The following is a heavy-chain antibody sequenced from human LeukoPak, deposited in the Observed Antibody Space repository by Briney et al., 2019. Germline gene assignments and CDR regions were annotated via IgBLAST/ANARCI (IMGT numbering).Heavy chain of an antibody. CDR3: ARASLYYDSSGYYYPRPHYYFDY. V-gene: IGHV4-4*07. J-gene: IGHJ4*02. Sequence: SETLSLTCTVSGGSICSYYWSWIRQPAGKGLEWIGRIHTSGSTNYNPSLKSRVTMSGDTSKNQFSLKLSSVTAADTAVYYCARASLYYDSSGYYYPRPHYYFDYWGQGTLVTVSS. CDR1: GGSICSYY. CDR2: IHTSGST. D-gene: IGHD3-22*01.